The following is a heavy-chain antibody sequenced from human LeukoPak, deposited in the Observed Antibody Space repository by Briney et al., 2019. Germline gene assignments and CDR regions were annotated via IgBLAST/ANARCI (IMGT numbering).Heavy chain of an antibody. CDR1: GFTFSSYG. CDR2: ISYDGSNK. Sequence: GRSLRLSCAASGFTFSSYGMHWVRQAPGKGLEWVAVISYDGSNKYYADSVKGRFTISRDNSKNTLYLQMNSLRAEDTAVYYCAKGPDWFSRITGTAAGPFDYWGQGTLVTVSS. V-gene: IGHV3-30*18. D-gene: IGHD1-7*01. CDR3: AKGPDWFSRITGTAAGPFDY. J-gene: IGHJ4*02.